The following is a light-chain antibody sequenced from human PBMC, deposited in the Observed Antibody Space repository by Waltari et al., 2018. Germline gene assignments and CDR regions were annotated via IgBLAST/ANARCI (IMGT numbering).Light chain of an antibody. V-gene: IGKV3-11*01. Sequence: EIVSTQSLATLSVSPGERATLSCRASQTVSNYLPWYHQKPGQAPRLLIFDASNRATGIPARFSGSGSGTDFALTTSSLGPEDFTFYYCQQRSNWLTFGGGTKVEIK. CDR1: QTVSNY. CDR2: DAS. CDR3: QQRSNWLT. J-gene: IGKJ4*01.